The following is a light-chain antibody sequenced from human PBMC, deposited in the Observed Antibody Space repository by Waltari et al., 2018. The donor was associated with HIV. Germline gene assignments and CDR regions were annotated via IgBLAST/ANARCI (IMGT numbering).Light chain of an antibody. CDR3: ETWDSSTWV. V-gene: IGLV4-60*02. CDR1: SGHSRNI. Sequence: QPVLTQSSSASASLGSSVKPTCTLTSGHSRNIIASHQQQPGKAPRYLMMLEGGGSYNKGSGVPDRFSGSSSGADRYLTISNLQFEDEADYYCETWDSSTWVFGGGTKLTVL. J-gene: IGLJ3*02. CDR2: LEGGGSY.